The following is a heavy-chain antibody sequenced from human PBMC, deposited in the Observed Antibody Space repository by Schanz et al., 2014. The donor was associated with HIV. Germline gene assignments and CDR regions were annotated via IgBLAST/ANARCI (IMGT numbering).Heavy chain of an antibody. V-gene: IGHV4-34*01. CDR1: GFTFNNYA. J-gene: IGHJ4*02. D-gene: IGHD5-12*01. CDR3: ARATTDNFHPTYYFDS. CDR2: INHNGDP. Sequence: VQLLEFGGGSVRPGESLRLSCLASGFTFNNYAMSWVRQAPGKGLEWIGDINHNGDPRYNASLKSRVTISLDSPKRQFSLKLKSVTAADTAVYFCARATTDNFHPTYYFDSWGQGTLVTVSS.